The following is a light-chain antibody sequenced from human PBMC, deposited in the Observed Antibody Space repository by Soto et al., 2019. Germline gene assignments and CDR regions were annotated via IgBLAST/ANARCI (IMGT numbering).Light chain of an antibody. J-gene: IGKJ1*01. Sequence: EIVMTQSPGTLSLSPVERATLSCRASQSVSSSYLAWYQQKPGQAPRPLIYGASSRAIGIPDRFSGSGSGTDFTLTISRLEPEDFAVYYCQQYGSSPWTFGQGTKVEIK. CDR1: QSVSSSY. V-gene: IGKV3-20*01. CDR3: QQYGSSPWT. CDR2: GAS.